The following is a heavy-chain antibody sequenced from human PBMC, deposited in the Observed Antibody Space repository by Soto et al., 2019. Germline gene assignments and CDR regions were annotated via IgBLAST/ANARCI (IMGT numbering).Heavy chain of an antibody. CDR1: GFTFSSYW. D-gene: IGHD6-13*01. Sequence: RWSLRLSCSASGFTFSSYWMSWCRQAPGKGLEWVANIKQDGSEKYYVDSVKGRFTISRDNAKNSLYLQMNSLRAEDTAVYYCARATAAAAPHWFDPWGQGTLVTVSS. CDR3: ARATAAAAPHWFDP. J-gene: IGHJ5*02. CDR2: IKQDGSEK. V-gene: IGHV3-7*03.